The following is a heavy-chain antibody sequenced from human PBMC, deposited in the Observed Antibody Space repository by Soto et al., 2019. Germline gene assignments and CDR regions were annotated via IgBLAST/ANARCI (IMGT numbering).Heavy chain of an antibody. CDR3: ARGGRFGEFDS. J-gene: IGHJ5*01. V-gene: IGHV3-30-3*01. D-gene: IGHD3-10*01. Sequence: QVQLVESGGGVVQPGRSLRLSCAASGFTFSSYAMHWVRQAPGKGLEWVAVISYDGSNKYYADSVKGRFTISRDNSKNTLYLQMNSLRAEDTAVYYCARGGRFGEFDSWGQGTLVTVSS. CDR2: ISYDGSNK. CDR1: GFTFSSYA.